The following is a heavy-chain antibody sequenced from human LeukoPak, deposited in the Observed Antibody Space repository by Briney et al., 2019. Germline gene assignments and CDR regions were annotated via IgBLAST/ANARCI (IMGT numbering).Heavy chain of an antibody. V-gene: IGHV1-69*01. CDR1: GGTFSSYA. CDR3: ASSEVTIFGVVTSDAFDI. Sequence: SVKVSCKASGGTFSSYAISWVRQAPGQGLEWMGGIIPIFGTANYAQKFQGRVTITGDESTSTAYMELSSLRSEDTAVYYCASSEVTIFGVVTSDAFDIWGQGTMVTVSS. D-gene: IGHD3-3*01. J-gene: IGHJ3*02. CDR2: IIPIFGTA.